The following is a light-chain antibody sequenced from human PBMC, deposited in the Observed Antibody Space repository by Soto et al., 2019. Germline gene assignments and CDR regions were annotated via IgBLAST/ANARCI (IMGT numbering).Light chain of an antibody. CDR1: QSVSSN. CDR3: QQYNNWPDT. CDR2: GAS. V-gene: IGKV3-15*01. Sequence: EIVMTQSPATLSVSPGETATLSCRSSQSVSSNLAWYQQKPGQAPRLLIYGASTRATGIPARFSGSGSGTEFTLTISSLQSEDFAVYSCQQYNNWPDTFGQGTKVDIK. J-gene: IGKJ1*01.